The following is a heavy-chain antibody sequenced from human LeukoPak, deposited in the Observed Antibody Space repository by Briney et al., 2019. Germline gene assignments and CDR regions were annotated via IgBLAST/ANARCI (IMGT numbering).Heavy chain of an antibody. CDR2: MNPNSGNT. V-gene: IGHV1-8*01. Sequence: ASVKVSCKASGYTFTNYDINWVRQATGQGLEWMGWMNPNSGNTSYAQKFQGRVTMTTDTSTTTAYMELRSLRSDDTAVYYCATVTTAQIWSGHLDAFDIWGQGTMVTVSS. CDR1: GYTFTNYD. J-gene: IGHJ3*02. D-gene: IGHD3-3*01. CDR3: ATVTTAQIWSGHLDAFDI.